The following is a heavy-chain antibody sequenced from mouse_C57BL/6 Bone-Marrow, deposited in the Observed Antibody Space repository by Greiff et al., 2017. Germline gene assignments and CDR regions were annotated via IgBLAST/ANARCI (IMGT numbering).Heavy chain of an antibody. CDR3: ARAGWLLG. Sequence: VQLQQSGAELARPGASVKLSCKASGYTFTSYGISWVKQRTGQGLEWIGEIYPRSGNTYYNEKFKGKATLTADKSSSTAYMELRSLTSEDSAVYFCARAGWLLGWGKGTTLTVSS. D-gene: IGHD2-3*01. CDR1: GYTFTSYG. J-gene: IGHJ2*01. CDR2: IYPRSGNT. V-gene: IGHV1-81*01.